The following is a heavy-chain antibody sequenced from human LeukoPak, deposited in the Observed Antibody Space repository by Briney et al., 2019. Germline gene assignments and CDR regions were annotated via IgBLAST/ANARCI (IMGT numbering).Heavy chain of an antibody. D-gene: IGHD3-10*01. CDR3: AKDRGVRGVIDDAFDI. V-gene: IGHV3-21*01. CDR1: GFTFSSYS. CDR2: ISSSSSYI. Sequence: PGGTLRLSCAASGFTFSSYSMNSVRPAPGKGLEWVSSISSSSSYIYYADSVKGRFTISRDNAKNSLYLKMNSLRAEDTAVYYCAKDRGVRGVIDDAFDIWGQGTMVTVSS. J-gene: IGHJ3*02.